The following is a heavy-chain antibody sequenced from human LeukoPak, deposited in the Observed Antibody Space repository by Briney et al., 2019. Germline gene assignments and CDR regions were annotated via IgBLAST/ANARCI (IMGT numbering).Heavy chain of an antibody. CDR3: ATSGWYLLPGVY. CDR2: IYHSGST. CDR1: GYSISSGYY. J-gene: IGHJ4*02. V-gene: IGHV4-38-2*02. Sequence: DPSETLSLTCTVSGYSISSGYYWGWIRQPPGKGLEWIGSIYHSGSTYYNPSLESRVTISVDTSKNQFSLKLSSVTAADTAVYYCATSGWYLLPGVYWGQGTLVTVSS. D-gene: IGHD6-19*01.